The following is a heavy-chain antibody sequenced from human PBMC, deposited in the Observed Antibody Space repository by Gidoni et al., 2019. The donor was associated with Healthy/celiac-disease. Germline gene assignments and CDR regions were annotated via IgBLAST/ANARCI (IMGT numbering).Heavy chain of an antibody. Sequence: QVQLQESGPGLVKPSQTLSLTCTVSGGSISSGDYYWSWIRQPPGKGLEWIGYIYYSGSTYYNPSLKSRVTISVDTSKNQFSLKLSSVTAADTAVYYCARALLWFREPSEWFDPWGQGTLVTVSS. CDR2: IYYSGST. D-gene: IGHD3-10*01. J-gene: IGHJ5*02. CDR1: GGSISSGDYY. CDR3: ARALLWFREPSEWFDP. V-gene: IGHV4-30-4*01.